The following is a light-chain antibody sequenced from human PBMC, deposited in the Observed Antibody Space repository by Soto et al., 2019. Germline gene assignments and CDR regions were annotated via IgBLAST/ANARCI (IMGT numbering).Light chain of an antibody. CDR1: HNIETF. J-gene: IGKJ4*01. CDR2: SAS. CDR3: QQSYNTLT. Sequence: DIQMTQSPSSLSASVGDRVTITCRASHNIETFLNGYQHTPGKAPKLLIYSASTLQSGVPPRFSGSGSGTDFTLTLISLQPEDIATYYCQQSYNTLTFGGGTKVEIK. V-gene: IGKV1-39*01.